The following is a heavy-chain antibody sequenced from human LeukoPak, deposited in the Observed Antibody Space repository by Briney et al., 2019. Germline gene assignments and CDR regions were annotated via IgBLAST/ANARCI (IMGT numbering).Heavy chain of an antibody. CDR2: ISAYNGNT. D-gene: IGHD3-10*01. Sequence: ASVKVSCKASGYTFTSYGISWVRQAPGQGLEWMGWISAYNGNTNYAQKLQGRVTMTTDTSTSTAYMELRSLRSDDTAVYYCARDKKLWFGELSEFDPWGQGTLVTVSS. J-gene: IGHJ5*02. CDR3: ARDKKLWFGELSEFDP. CDR1: GYTFTSYG. V-gene: IGHV1-18*01.